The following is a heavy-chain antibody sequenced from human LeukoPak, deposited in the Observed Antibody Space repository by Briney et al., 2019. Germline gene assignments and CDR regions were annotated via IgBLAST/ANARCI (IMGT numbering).Heavy chain of an antibody. V-gene: IGHV3-30*04. CDR2: ISYDGSNK. CDR1: GFTFSSYA. Sequence: GGSLRLSCAASGFTFSSYAMHWVRQAPGKGLEWVAVISYDGSNKYYADSGKGRFTISRDNSKNTLYLQMNSLRAEDTAVYYCARRAGGYSHPYDYWGQGILVTVSS. J-gene: IGHJ4*02. D-gene: IGHD4-23*01. CDR3: ARRAGGYSHPYDY.